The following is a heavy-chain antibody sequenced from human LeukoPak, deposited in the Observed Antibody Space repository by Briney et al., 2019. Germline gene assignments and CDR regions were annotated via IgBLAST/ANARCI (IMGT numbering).Heavy chain of an antibody. Sequence: SETLSLTCTVSGGSISSYYWSWIRQPAGKGLEWIGRIYTSGSTNYNASLKSRVSMSVDTSKNQFSLKLSSVTAADTAVFSCARKNSGGYREFDYGGKGPLVTVS. CDR3: ARKNSGGYREFDY. D-gene: IGHD1-26*01. V-gene: IGHV4-4*07. J-gene: IGHJ4*02. CDR1: GGSISSYY. CDR2: IYTSGST.